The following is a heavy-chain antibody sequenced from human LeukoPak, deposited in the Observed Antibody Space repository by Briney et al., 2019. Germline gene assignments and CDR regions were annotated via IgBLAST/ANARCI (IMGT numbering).Heavy chain of an antibody. V-gene: IGHV1-8*01. J-gene: IGHJ5*02. CDR3: ARMAYGGYVGWFDP. Sequence: ASVKVSCKASGYTFTSYDINWVRQATGQGLEWMGWMNPNSGNTGYAQKFQGRVTMTRNTSISTAYMELSSLRSEDTPVYYCARMAYGGYVGWFDPWGQGTLVTVSS. CDR1: GYTFTSYD. D-gene: IGHD5-12*01. CDR2: MNPNSGNT.